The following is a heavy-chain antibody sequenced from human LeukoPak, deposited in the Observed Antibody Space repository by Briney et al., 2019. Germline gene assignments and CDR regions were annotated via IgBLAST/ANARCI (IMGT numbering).Heavy chain of an antibody. CDR2: IRYDGSNK. Sequence: PGGSLRLSCAASGFTFSSYGMHWVRQAAGKGLEWVAFIRYDGSNKYYADSVKGRFTISRDNSKNTLYLQMNSLRAEDTAVYYCAKGIYYDSSGYAPTHYYYGMDVWGQGTTVTVSS. CDR1: GFTFSSYG. D-gene: IGHD3-22*01. V-gene: IGHV3-30*02. CDR3: AKGIYYDSSGYAPTHYYYGMDV. J-gene: IGHJ6*02.